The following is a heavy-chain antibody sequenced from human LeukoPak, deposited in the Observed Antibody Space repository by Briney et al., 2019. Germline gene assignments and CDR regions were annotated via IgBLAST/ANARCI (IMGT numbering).Heavy chain of an antibody. CDR2: ISGSGGST. CDR3: ARVMGRYCSSTSCYVDY. V-gene: IGHV3-23*01. D-gene: IGHD2-2*01. J-gene: IGHJ4*02. CDR1: GFTFSSYA. Sequence: GGSLRLSCAASGFTFSSYAMSWVRQAPGKGLEWVSAISGSGGSTYYADSVRGRFTISRDNSKNTLYLQMNSLRAEDTAVYYCARVMGRYCSSTSCYVDYWGQGTLVTVSS.